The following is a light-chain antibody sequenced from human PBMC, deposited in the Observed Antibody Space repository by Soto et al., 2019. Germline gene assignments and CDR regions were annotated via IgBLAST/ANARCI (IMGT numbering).Light chain of an antibody. J-gene: IGLJ3*02. Sequence: QSVLTQPRSVSGSPGQSVTISCTGTSSDVGGYIYVSWYQQYPAKAPKVMIYDGSRRPSGVPDRFSGSKSGNTASLTISGLKAEDDAVYYCCSYAGNKTVVFGGGTKVTV. CDR3: CSYAGNKTVV. CDR1: SSDVGGYIY. V-gene: IGLV2-11*01. CDR2: DGS.